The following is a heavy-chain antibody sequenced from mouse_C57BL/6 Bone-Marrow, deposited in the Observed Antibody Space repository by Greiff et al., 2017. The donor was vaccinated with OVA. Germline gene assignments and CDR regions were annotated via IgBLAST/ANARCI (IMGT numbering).Heavy chain of an antibody. J-gene: IGHJ1*03. D-gene: IGHD1-1*01. CDR2: IRSKSNNYAT. V-gene: IGHV10-1*01. CDR3: VRDYYGSPYWYFDV. CDR1: GFSFNTYA. Sequence: GGGLVQPKGSLKLSCAASGFSFNTYAMNWVRQAPGKGLEWVARIRSKSNNYATYYADSVKDRFTISRDDSESMLYLQMNNLKTEDTAMYYCVRDYYGSPYWYFDVWGTGTTVTVSS.